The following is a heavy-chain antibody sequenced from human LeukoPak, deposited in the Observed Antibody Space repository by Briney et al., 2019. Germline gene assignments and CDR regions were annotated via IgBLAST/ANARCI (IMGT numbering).Heavy chain of an antibody. CDR3: ARRHAEYRQNWFDP. CDR2: IYYSGGT. D-gene: IGHD5-18*01. V-gene: IGHV4-59*08. Sequence: SETLSLTCTVSGGSISSHYWSWIRQPPGKGLEWIGYIYYSGGTRYNPSLKSRVTISVDTSKNQFSLKLSSVTAADTAVYYCARRHAEYRQNWFDPWGQGTLVTVSS. J-gene: IGHJ5*02. CDR1: GGSISSHY.